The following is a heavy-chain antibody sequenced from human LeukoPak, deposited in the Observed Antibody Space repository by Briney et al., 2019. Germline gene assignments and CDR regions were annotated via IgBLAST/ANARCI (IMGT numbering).Heavy chain of an antibody. J-gene: IGHJ3*02. CDR2: ISGGDYS. CDR1: GFNFNDYG. Sequence: GGTLRLSCAASGFNFNDYGMIWVRQAPGKGLEWVSGISGGDYSDHADSVKGRFTISRDNSKNTLYLQMNSLRAEDTAVYYCARGLYDSSGYYYDLYSPKDAFDIWGQGTMVTVSS. D-gene: IGHD3-22*01. CDR3: ARGLYDSSGYYYDLYSPKDAFDI. V-gene: IGHV3-66*02.